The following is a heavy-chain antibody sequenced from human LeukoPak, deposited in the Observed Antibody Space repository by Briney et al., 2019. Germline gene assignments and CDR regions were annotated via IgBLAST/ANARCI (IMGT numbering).Heavy chain of an antibody. CDR1: GYTFTSYG. V-gene: IGHV1-18*01. D-gene: IGHD4-11*01. Sequence: ASVKVSFKASGYTFTSYGISWVRQAPGQGLAWMGWISAYNGNTNYAQKLQGRVTMTTDTSTNIAYMELRSLRSDDTAVYYCAREENNYDFDYWGKGTLVTVSS. CDR2: ISAYNGNT. J-gene: IGHJ4*02. CDR3: AREENNYDFDY.